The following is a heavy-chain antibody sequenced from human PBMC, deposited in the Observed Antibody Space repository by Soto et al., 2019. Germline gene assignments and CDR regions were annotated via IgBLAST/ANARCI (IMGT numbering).Heavy chain of an antibody. CDR1: GFTFSDYY. J-gene: IGHJ4*02. Sequence: GGSLRLSCAASGFTFSDYYMSWIRQAPGKGLEWVSYISSSGSTIYYADSVKGRFTISRDNAKNSLYLQMNSLRAEDTAVYYCARDHDWNDVHRFDYWGQGTLVTVSS. CDR2: ISSSGSTI. D-gene: IGHD1-1*01. CDR3: ARDHDWNDVHRFDY. V-gene: IGHV3-11*01.